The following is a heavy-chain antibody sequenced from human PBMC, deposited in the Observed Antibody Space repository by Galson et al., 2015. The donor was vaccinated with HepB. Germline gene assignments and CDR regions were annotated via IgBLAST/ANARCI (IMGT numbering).Heavy chain of an antibody. J-gene: IGHJ4*02. V-gene: IGHV4-30-4*01. CDR2: IYYSGST. D-gene: IGHD2-21*02. Sequence: LSLTCTVSGGSISSGDYYWSWIRQPPGKGLEWIGYIYYSGSTYYNPSLKSRVTISVDTSKNQFSLKLSSVTAADTAVYYCARVGGDYDTFDYWGQGTLVTVSS. CDR3: ARVGGDYDTFDY. CDR1: GGSISSGDYY.